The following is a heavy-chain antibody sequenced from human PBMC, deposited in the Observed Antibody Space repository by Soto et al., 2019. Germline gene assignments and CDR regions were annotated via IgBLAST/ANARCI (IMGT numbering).Heavy chain of an antibody. V-gene: IGHV4-30-4*01. CDR2: IYYSGST. CDR1: GGSISSGDYY. J-gene: IGHJ6*02. D-gene: IGHD3-3*02. CDR3: ASGKPFLEWLVPNQGNGMDV. Sequence: PSETLSLTCTVSGGSISSGDYYWSWIRQPPGKGLEWIGYIYYSGSTYYNPSLKSRVTISVDTSKNQFSLKLSSVTAADTAVYYCASGKPFLEWLVPNQGNGMDVWGQGTTVTVSS.